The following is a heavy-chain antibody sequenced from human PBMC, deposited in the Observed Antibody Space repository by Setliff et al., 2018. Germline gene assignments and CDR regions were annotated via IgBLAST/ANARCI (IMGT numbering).Heavy chain of an antibody. J-gene: IGHJ6*03. V-gene: IGHV4-34*01. CDR2: INHSGNT. D-gene: IGHD2-2*01. CDR3: AREGRSSTRGWYMDA. CDR1: SGSFSGYY. Sequence: SETLSLTCAVYSGSFSGYYWSWIRQPPGKGLEWIGEINHSGNTNYNPSLKSRVTISVDTSKNQFSLKLTSMTAADTAVYFCAREGRSSTRGWYMDAWGKGTTVTVSS.